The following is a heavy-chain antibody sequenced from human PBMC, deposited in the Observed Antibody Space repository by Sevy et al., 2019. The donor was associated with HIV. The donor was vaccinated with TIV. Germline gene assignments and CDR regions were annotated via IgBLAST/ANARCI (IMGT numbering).Heavy chain of an antibody. V-gene: IGHV3-66*01. CDR2: IYSGGST. CDR1: GFTVSSNY. CDR3: ARDFAAAGTYYFDY. J-gene: IGHJ4*02. Sequence: GGSLRLSCAASGFTVSSNYMSWVRQAPGKGLEWVSVIYSGGSTYYADSVKGRFTISRDNSKNTLYLQMNSLRAEDTAVYYCARDFAAAGTYYFDYWGQGTLVTVSS. D-gene: IGHD6-13*01.